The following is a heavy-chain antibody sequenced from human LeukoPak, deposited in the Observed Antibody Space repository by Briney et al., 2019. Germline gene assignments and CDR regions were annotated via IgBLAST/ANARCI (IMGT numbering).Heavy chain of an antibody. CDR2: INSDSGGT. CDR3: ARDTITVTTPYFDY. J-gene: IGHJ4*02. Sequence: APVKVSCKASGYTFTGYYIDWVRQAPGQGLEWMGRINSDSGGTNYAQKFQGRVTMTRDTSTSTAYMELSSLRSDDTAFYYCARDTITVTTPYFDYWGQGTLVTVPS. V-gene: IGHV1-2*06. D-gene: IGHD4-17*01. CDR1: GYTFTGYY.